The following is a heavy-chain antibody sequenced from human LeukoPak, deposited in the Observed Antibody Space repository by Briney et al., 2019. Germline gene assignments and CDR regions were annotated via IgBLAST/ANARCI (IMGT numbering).Heavy chain of an antibody. D-gene: IGHD2-21*01. Sequence: SETLSPTCAVYGGSFSGYYWGWIRQPPGKGLEWIGSIYHSGSTYYNPSLKSRVTISVDTSKNQFSLKLSSVTAADTAVYYCARRGREIYYFDYWGQGTLVTVSS. J-gene: IGHJ4*02. V-gene: IGHV4-38-2*01. CDR2: IYHSGST. CDR3: ARRGREIYYFDY. CDR1: GGSFSGYY.